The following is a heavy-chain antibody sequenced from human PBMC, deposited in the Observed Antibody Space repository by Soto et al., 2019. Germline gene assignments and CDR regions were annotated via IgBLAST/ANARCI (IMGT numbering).Heavy chain of an antibody. CDR2: IYSGENA. J-gene: IGHJ3*02. CDR3: ARDLDAFDT. CDR1: GVTVTSNY. V-gene: IGHV3-53*01. Sequence: EVQLVQSGGGLVQSGGSLRLSCAGYGVTVTSNYMNWVRQAPGKGLEWVSVIYSGENAYYADSVAGRFTISRDNSKNTLYLQMNSLRVEDTAVYYCARDLDAFDTWGQGTTVIVSS.